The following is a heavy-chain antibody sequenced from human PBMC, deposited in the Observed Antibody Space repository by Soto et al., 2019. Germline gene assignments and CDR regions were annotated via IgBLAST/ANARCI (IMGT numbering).Heavy chain of an antibody. Sequence: GGSLRLSCAASGFTFSSYAMSWARQAPGKGLEWVSAISGSGGSTYYADSVKGRFTISRDNSKNTLYLQMNSLRAEDTAVYYCAKAYYYDSSGYSHDAFDIWGQGTMVTVSS. D-gene: IGHD3-22*01. CDR2: ISGSGGST. CDR3: AKAYYYDSSGYSHDAFDI. V-gene: IGHV3-23*01. J-gene: IGHJ3*02. CDR1: GFTFSSYA.